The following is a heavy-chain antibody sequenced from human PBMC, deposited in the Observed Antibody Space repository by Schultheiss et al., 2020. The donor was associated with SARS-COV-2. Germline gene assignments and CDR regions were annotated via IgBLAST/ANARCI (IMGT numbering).Heavy chain of an antibody. CDR3: ARTLRLDIVVVPAVDGMDV. V-gene: IGHV5-10-1*01. Sequence: GESLKISCKGSGYSFTSYWISWVRQMPGKGLEWMGRIDPSDSYTNYSPSFQGHVTISADKSISTAYLQWSSLKASDTAMYYCARTLRLDIVVVPAVDGMDVWGQGTTVTVSS. CDR2: IDPSDSYT. D-gene: IGHD2-2*01. CDR1: GYSFTSYW. J-gene: IGHJ6*02.